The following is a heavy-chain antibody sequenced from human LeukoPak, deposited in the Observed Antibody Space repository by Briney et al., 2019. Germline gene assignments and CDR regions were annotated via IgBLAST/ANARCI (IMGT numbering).Heavy chain of an antibody. CDR1: GYTFTSYG. CDR3: ARGSSGGSYLPYYFDY. J-gene: IGHJ4*02. Sequence: GASVKVSCKASGYTFTSYGISWVRQAPGQGLEWMGWINPNSGGTNYAQKFQGRVTMARDTSISTAYMELSSLRSDDTALYYCARGSSGGSYLPYYFDYWGQGTLVTVSS. CDR2: INPNSGGT. V-gene: IGHV1-2*02. D-gene: IGHD1-26*01.